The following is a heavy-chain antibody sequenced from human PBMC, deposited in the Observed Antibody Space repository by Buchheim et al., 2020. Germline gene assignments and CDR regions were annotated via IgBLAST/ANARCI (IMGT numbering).Heavy chain of an antibody. CDR3: ARDQDYGGNSGPEMVYYYYGMDV. CDR2: ISYDGSNK. CDR1: GFTFSSYA. Sequence: QVQLVESGGGVVQPGRSLRLSCAASGFTFSSYAMHWVRQAPGKGLEWVAVISYDGSNKYYADSVKGRFTISRANSKNTLYLQMNSLRAEDTAVYYCARDQDYGGNSGPEMVYYYYGMDVWGQGTT. V-gene: IGHV3-30*04. J-gene: IGHJ6*02. D-gene: IGHD4-23*01.